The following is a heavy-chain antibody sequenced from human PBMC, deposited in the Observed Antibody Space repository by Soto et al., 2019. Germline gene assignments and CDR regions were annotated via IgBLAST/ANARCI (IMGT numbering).Heavy chain of an antibody. CDR1: GFTFSSDW. CDR2: INSDGTDI. Sequence: EVNLVESGGGSVQPGGSLRLSCVASGFTFSSDWMHWVRQAPGRGLVWVSRINSDGTDITYADLVKGRFTISRDNAKNTLYLQMNNLRAEDTAVSYCARDTTTGLDNWGQGTLVTVSS. CDR3: ARDTTTGLDN. V-gene: IGHV3-74*03. D-gene: IGHD4-17*01. J-gene: IGHJ4*02.